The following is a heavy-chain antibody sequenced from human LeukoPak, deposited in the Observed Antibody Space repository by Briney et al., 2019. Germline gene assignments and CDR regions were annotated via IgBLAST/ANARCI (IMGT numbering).Heavy chain of an antibody. CDR3: ATDKLPTAMFSYVY. J-gene: IGHJ4*02. Sequence: GGSLRLSCAASGFTVGSHAMPWVRQAPGKGLEWVSGITYSGDNTYYAGSVKGRFTISRDNSRNTLFLQMDSLRAEDTAVYYCATDKLPTAMFSYVYWGQGTLVTVSS. CDR1: GFTVGSHA. CDR2: ITYSGDNT. V-gene: IGHV3-23*01. D-gene: IGHD2-2*01.